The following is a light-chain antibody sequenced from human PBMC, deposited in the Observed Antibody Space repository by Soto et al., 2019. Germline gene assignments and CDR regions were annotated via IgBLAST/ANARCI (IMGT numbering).Light chain of an antibody. CDR1: QSISSW. Sequence: DIQMTQSPSTLSASVGDRVTMTCRASQSISSWLAWYQQKPGKAPKLLIYKASNLESGVPSRFSGSGSGTEFTLTISSLQPDDFAAYYCQQYISYCTFGEGTKVEIK. CDR3: QQYISYCT. CDR2: KAS. V-gene: IGKV1-5*03. J-gene: IGKJ1*01.